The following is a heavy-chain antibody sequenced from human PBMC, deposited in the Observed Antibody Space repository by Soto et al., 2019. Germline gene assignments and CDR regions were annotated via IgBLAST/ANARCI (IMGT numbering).Heavy chain of an antibody. Sequence: PGGSLRLSCAASGFTFSNAWMSWVRQAPGKGLEWVGRIKSKSDGGTTDYAAPVKGRVAIPRDDSSNTLYLQMNSLKTEDTAVYYCTTEHAVFGVVIVPFDYWGQGTLVTVSS. D-gene: IGHD3-3*01. J-gene: IGHJ4*02. V-gene: IGHV3-15*01. CDR3: TTEHAVFGVVIVPFDY. CDR2: IKSKSDGGTT. CDR1: GFTFSNAW.